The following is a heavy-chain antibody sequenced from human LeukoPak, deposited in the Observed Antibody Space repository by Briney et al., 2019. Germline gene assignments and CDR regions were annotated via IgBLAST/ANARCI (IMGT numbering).Heavy chain of an antibody. D-gene: IGHD2-2*01. V-gene: IGHV4-59*08. Sequence: ETLSLTCTVSGGSISSYYWSWIRQPPGKGLEWIGYIYYSGSTNYNPSLKSRVTISVDTSKNQFSLKLSSVTAADTAAYYCARHSPVVPAAIGYWGQGTLVTVSS. J-gene: IGHJ4*02. CDR3: ARHSPVVPAAIGY. CDR2: IYYSGST. CDR1: GGSISSYY.